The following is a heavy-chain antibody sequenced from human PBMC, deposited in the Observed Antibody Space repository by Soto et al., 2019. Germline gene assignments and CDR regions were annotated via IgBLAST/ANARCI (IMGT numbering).Heavy chain of an antibody. D-gene: IGHD6-19*01. CDR1: GGTFSSYA. Sequence: QVQLVQSGAEVKKPGSSVKVSCKASGGTFSSYAISWVRQAPGQGLEWMGGIIPIFGTANYAQKFQGRVTITADESTSTAYMELSSLRSEDTAVYYCARDGGTYSSGWFRGDSFDYWGQGTLVTVSS. CDR3: ARDGGTYSSGWFRGDSFDY. V-gene: IGHV1-69*12. CDR2: IIPIFGTA. J-gene: IGHJ4*02.